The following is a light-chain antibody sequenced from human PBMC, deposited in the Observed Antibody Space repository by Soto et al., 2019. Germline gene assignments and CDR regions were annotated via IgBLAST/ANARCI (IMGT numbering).Light chain of an antibody. Sequence: DIQLTQSPSFLSASVGDRVTITCRASQGISSYLAWYQQNPGTAPELLIYSASTLQSGVPSRFSGSGSGTEVTLTISSLQPEDFATYYCQQLNTFPVTFGQGTRLEIK. CDR2: SAS. CDR1: QGISSY. CDR3: QQLNTFPVT. J-gene: IGKJ5*01. V-gene: IGKV1-9*01.